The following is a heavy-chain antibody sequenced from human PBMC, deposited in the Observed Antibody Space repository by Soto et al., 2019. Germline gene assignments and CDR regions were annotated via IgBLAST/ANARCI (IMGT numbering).Heavy chain of an antibody. Sequence: QVQLVQSGAEVKKPGASVKVSCKASGYTFTSYYMHWVRQAPGQGLEWMGIINPSGGSTSYAQKFQVRVTMTRDTSTSTVYVELSSLRSEDTAVYYCARDRAVTTGILDVWGQGTTVTVSS. D-gene: IGHD4-4*01. CDR3: ARDRAVTTGILDV. V-gene: IGHV1-46*01. CDR2: INPSGGST. J-gene: IGHJ6*02. CDR1: GYTFTSYY.